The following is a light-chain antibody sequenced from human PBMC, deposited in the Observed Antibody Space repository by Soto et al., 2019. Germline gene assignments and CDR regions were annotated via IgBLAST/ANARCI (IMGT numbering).Light chain of an antibody. CDR2: DVT. CDR1: SSDVGGYNY. J-gene: IGLJ1*01. Sequence: QTVLTQPCSVSGSPGQSVTISCTGTSSDVGGYNYVSWYQQYPGKVPKLMIYDVTKRPSGVPDRFSGSKSGNTASLTISGLQSEDEADYYCCSHAGSYTYVFGTGTKVTVL. V-gene: IGLV2-11*01. CDR3: CSHAGSYTYV.